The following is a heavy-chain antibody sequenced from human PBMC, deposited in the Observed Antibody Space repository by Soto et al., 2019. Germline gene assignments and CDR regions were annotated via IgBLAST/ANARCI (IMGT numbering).Heavy chain of an antibody. D-gene: IGHD3-10*02. J-gene: IGHJ6*04. CDR1: GYTFTAYH. V-gene: IGHV1-2*02. CDR2: INPKFGDT. CDR3: ARNMDYYYGRGSGNGHGV. Sequence: QVRLVQSGAEVKEPGDSVRVSCEASGYTFTAYHIHWVRQAPGQGLEWMGWINPKFGDTGYAQDFQGRVSMTSDMSISTVYMELIRLTSDDTAIYYCARNMDYYYGRGSGNGHGVWGKGTRVTVFS.